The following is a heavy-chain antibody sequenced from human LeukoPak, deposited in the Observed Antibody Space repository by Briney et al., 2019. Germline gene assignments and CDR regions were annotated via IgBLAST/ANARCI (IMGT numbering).Heavy chain of an antibody. V-gene: IGHV1-69*05. D-gene: IGHD2-2*01. CDR3: ARSLYCSSTSCYGGSGSYLDY. CDR2: IIPIFGTA. J-gene: IGHJ4*02. Sequence: SVKVSCKASGGTFSSYAISWVRQAPGQGLEWMGGIIPIFGTANYAQKFQGRVTITTDESTSTAYMELSSLRSEDTAVYFCARSLYCSSTSCYGGSGSYLDYWGQGTLVTVSS. CDR1: GGTFSSYA.